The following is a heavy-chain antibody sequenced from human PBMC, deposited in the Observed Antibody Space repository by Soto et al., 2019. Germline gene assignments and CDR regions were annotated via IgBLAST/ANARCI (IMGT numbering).Heavy chain of an antibody. J-gene: IGHJ6*02. V-gene: IGHV1-8*01. CDR2: MNAKSGGT. Sequence: ASVKVSCKASGYTFSDFDINWLRQAAGQGPEWMGWMNAKSGGTFSAQRLQGKFNMTWDTSLSTAYMEVGSLTSGDAAIYYCARGNPFNYAGFDVWGQGTTVTVSS. CDR1: GYTFSDFD. D-gene: IGHD3-16*01. CDR3: ARGNPFNYAGFDV.